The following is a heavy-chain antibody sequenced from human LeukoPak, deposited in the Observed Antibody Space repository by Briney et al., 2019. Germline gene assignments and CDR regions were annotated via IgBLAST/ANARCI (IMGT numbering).Heavy chain of an antibody. CDR1: GYTFTTYG. Sequence: EASVKVSCKASGYTFTTYGITWVRQAPGQGLEWMGWVSAYSGDTDYAQSLKGRVTMTTDTSTNTAYMELTTMRSDDTAVYYCARVWYDSGNHLYFYYGLDVWGQGTTVTVSS. CDR2: VSAYSGDT. CDR3: ARVWYDSGNHLYFYYGLDV. V-gene: IGHV1-18*01. D-gene: IGHD3-22*01. J-gene: IGHJ6*02.